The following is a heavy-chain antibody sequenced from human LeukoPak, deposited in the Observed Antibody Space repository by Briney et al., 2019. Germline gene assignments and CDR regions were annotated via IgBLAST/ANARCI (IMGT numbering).Heavy chain of an antibody. CDR2: MNPNSGNT. CDR1: GYTFTRSD. CDR3: ARGVTTVTTWWFDP. Sequence: ASVKVPCKASGYTFTRSDINWARQATGQGLEWMGWMNPNSGNTGYAQKFQGRVTMSRNTSISTAYMELSSLRSEDTAVYYCARGVTTVTTWWFDPWGQGTLVTVSS. D-gene: IGHD4-17*01. V-gene: IGHV1-8*01. J-gene: IGHJ5*02.